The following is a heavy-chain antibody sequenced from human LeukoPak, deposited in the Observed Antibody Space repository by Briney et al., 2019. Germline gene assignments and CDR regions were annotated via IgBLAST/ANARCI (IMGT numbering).Heavy chain of an antibody. CDR1: GGSISSYY. Sequence: KPSETLSLTCTVSGGSISSYYWSWIRQPPGKGLEWIGYIYYSGSTNYNPSLKSRVTISVDTSKNQFSLKLSSVTAADTAVYYCARDRGYSGYETKFGPWGQGTLVTVSS. J-gene: IGHJ5*02. CDR3: ARDRGYSGYETKFGP. V-gene: IGHV4-59*01. CDR2: IYYSGST. D-gene: IGHD5-12*01.